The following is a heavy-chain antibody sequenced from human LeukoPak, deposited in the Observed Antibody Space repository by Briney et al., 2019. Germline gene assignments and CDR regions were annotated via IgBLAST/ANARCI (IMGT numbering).Heavy chain of an antibody. CDR3: AKHWSYCSITSCFFNYYYYYMDV. D-gene: IGHD2-2*01. CDR1: GFTFSSYG. CDR2: IRYDGSNK. J-gene: IGHJ6*03. Sequence: GGSLRLSCAASGFTFSSYGMHWVRQAPGKGLEWVAFIRYDGSNKYYADSVKGRFTISRDNSKSTLYLQMNNLRAEDTAVYYCAKHWSYCSITSCFFNYYYYYMDVWGKGTTVTVSS. V-gene: IGHV3-30*02.